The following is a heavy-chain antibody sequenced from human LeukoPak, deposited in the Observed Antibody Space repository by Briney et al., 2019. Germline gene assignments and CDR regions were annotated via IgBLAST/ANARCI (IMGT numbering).Heavy chain of an antibody. J-gene: IGHJ4*02. CDR2: IYYSGST. CDR3: ARESGYHTIDY. D-gene: IGHD5-12*01. Sequence: PSETLSLTCTVSGGSISSYYWSWIRQPPGKGLEWIGYIYYSGSTNYNPSLKSRVTISVDTSKNQFSLKLSSVTAADTAVYYCARESGYHTIDYRGQGTLDTVSS. V-gene: IGHV4-59*01. CDR1: GGSISSYY.